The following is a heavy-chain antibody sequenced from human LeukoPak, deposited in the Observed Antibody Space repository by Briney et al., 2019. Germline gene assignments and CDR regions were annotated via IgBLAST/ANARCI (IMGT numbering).Heavy chain of an antibody. V-gene: IGHV3-21*01. Sequence: GGSLRLSCVASGFDFSSYGLCWVRQSPGKGLEWVSTFSGTSGLTYYADSVKGRFTISRDNAKNSLYLQMNSLRDEDTAVYYCARVEKSIPARPLFDYWGQGTLVTVSS. CDR3: ARVEKSIPARPLFDY. CDR1: GFDFSSYG. J-gene: IGHJ4*02. CDR2: FSGTSGLT. D-gene: IGHD6-6*01.